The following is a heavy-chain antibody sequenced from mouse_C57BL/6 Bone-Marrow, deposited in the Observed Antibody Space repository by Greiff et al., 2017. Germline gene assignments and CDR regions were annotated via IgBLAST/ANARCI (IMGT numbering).Heavy chain of an antibody. V-gene: IGHV10-1*01. CDR1: GFSFNTYA. CDR2: IRSKSNNYAT. D-gene: IGHD1-2*01. J-gene: IGHJ1*03. Sequence: EVMLVESGGGLVQPKGSLKLSCAASGFSFNTYAMNWVRQAPGKGLEWVARIRSKSNNYATYYADSVKDRFTISRDDSESMLYLQMNNLKTEDTAMYYCVRQGLRHWYFDVWGTGTTVTVSS. CDR3: VRQGLRHWYFDV.